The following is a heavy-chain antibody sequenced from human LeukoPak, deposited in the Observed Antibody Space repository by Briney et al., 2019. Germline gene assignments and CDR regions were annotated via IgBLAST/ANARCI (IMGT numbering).Heavy chain of an antibody. Sequence: GGSLRLSCAASGFTFSSYAMSWVRQGPGKGLEWVSSITGSGGSTYYADSVKGRFTISRDNSKNTLYLQINSLRAEDTAVYYCARDPRWLTPDCTSTSCYENYFDPWGQGTLVTVSS. CDR2: ITGSGGST. J-gene: IGHJ5*02. CDR3: ARDPRWLTPDCTSTSCYENYFDP. D-gene: IGHD2-2*01. CDR1: GFTFSSYA. V-gene: IGHV3-23*01.